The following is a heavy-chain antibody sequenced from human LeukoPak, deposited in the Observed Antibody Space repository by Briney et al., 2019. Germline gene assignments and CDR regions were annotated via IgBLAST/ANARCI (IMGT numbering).Heavy chain of an antibody. D-gene: IGHD4-17*01. CDR1: GFTFSSYE. Sequence: AGGSLRPSCAASGFTFSSYEMNWGRQAPRKGLEWGSYISSSGSTIYYADSVKGRFTISRDNAKNSLYLQMNSLRAEDTAVYYCARVLTTGTTLDYWGQGTLVTVSS. V-gene: IGHV3-48*03. CDR3: ARVLTTGTTLDY. J-gene: IGHJ4*02. CDR2: ISSSGSTI.